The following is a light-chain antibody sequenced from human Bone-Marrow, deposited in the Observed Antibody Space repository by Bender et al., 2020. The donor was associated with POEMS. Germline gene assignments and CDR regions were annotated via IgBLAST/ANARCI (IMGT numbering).Light chain of an antibody. CDR1: ISDVGSYNL. V-gene: IGLV2-23*02. CDR3: CSYAGSNTLV. CDR2: EVN. J-gene: IGLJ2*01. Sequence: QSVLTQPPSVSGSPGQSITISCTGTISDVGSYNLVSWYQQYPGKAPKTLIYEVNKRPSGVSYRFSGSKSGNTASLTISGLQAEDEAEYHCCSYAGSNTLVFGGGTKVTVL.